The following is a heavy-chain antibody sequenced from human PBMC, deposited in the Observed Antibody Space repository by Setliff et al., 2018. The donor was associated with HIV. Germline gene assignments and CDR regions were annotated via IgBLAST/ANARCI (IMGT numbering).Heavy chain of an antibody. CDR3: ASAYCGGDCYSRTRKFYYYYMDV. CDR1: GGSISSSTYY. Sequence: SETLSLTCSVSGGSISSSTYYWGWVRQPPGKGLEWIGSIYYSGSTYYNPSLKSRLTISVDTSRNQFSLKLSSLTAADTAVYYCASAYCGGDCYSRTRKFYYYYMDVWGKGTTVTVSS. D-gene: IGHD2-21*02. CDR2: IYYSGST. V-gene: IGHV4-39*01. J-gene: IGHJ6*03.